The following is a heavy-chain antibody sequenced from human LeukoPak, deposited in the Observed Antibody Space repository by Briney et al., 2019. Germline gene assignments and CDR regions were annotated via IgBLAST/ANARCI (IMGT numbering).Heavy chain of an antibody. J-gene: IGHJ4*02. D-gene: IGHD6-13*01. V-gene: IGHV3-53*01. CDR3: AKDPPGIAAAEGPNDY. CDR2: IYSGGST. Sequence: GGSLRLSCAASGFTVSSNYMSWVRQAPGKGLEWVSVIYSGGSTYYADSVKGRFTISRDNSKNTLYLQMNSLRAEDTAVYYCAKDPPGIAAAEGPNDYWGQGTLVTVSS. CDR1: GFTVSSNY.